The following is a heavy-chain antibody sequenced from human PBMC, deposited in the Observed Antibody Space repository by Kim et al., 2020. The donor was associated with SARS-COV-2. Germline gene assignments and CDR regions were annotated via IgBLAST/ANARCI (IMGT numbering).Heavy chain of an antibody. Sequence: ASVKVSCKASGYTFTSYYMHWVRQAPGQGLEWMGIINPSGGSTSYAQKFQGRVTMTRDTSTSTVYMELRSLRSEDTAVYYCARGALGSSSWYGLVRGVNNWIDPWGQGTLVTVSS. D-gene: IGHD6-13*01. J-gene: IGHJ5*02. CDR1: GYTFTSYY. CDR3: ARGALGSSSWYGLVRGVNNWIDP. CDR2: INPSGGST. V-gene: IGHV1-46*01.